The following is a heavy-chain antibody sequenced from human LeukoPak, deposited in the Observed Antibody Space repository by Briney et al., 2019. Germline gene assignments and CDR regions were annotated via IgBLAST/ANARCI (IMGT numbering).Heavy chain of an antibody. CDR1: GFTFSSYA. V-gene: IGHV3-23*01. Sequence: PGGSPRLSCAASGFTFSSYAMSWVRQAPGKGLEWVSAISGSGGSTYYADSVKGRFTISRDNSKNTLYLQMNSLRAEDTAVYYCPLWLYSSSYNWFDPWGQGTLVTVSS. CDR2: ISGSGGST. CDR3: PLWLYSSSYNWFDP. J-gene: IGHJ5*02. D-gene: IGHD6-6*01.